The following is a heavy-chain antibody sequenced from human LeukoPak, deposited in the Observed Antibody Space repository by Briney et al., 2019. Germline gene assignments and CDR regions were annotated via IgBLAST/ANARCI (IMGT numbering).Heavy chain of an antibody. CDR3: ARLDYADRSDAFDI. CDR2: MYYSGTA. V-gene: IGHV4-30-4*07. CDR1: GGSISSSGYS. J-gene: IGHJ3*02. Sequence: PSETLSLTCTVSGGSISSSGYSWNWIRQPPGKGLEWIGYMYYSGTAYYNSSLKSRVTISLDTSKNQFSLKLNSVTAADMAVYYCARLDYADRSDAFDIWGQGTVVTVSS. D-gene: IGHD4-17*01.